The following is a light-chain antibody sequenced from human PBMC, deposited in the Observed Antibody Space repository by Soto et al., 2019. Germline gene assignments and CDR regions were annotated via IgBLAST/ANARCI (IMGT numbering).Light chain of an antibody. V-gene: IGLV1-47*02. J-gene: IGLJ2*01. Sequence: QSVLTQPPSASGTPGQRVTISCSGSSSNIGSNFVYWYQQLPGTAPKVLIYGNSQWPSGVPDRFSGSKSGTSASLAISGLRSEDEADYYCASWDDSLSGHVVFGGGTKLTVL. CDR3: ASWDDSLSGHVV. CDR1: SSNIGSNF. CDR2: GNS.